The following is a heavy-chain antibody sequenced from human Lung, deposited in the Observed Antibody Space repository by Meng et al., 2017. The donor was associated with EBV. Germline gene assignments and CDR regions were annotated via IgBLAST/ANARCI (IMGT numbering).Heavy chain of an antibody. V-gene: IGHV1-2*06. CDR3: SRSMGSGGLYVDY. CDR2: INPHSGGT. CDR1: VYTFTDYY. Sequence: HLLQSRSEGYYHLPSVTVTLNDSVYTFTDYYRHLVRPAPGQGLEWMGRINPHSGGTHYAQKFQGRVTMTRDTSITTAYIELSRLRSDDTAVYYCSRSMGSGGLYVDYWGQGTLVTVSS. J-gene: IGHJ4*02. D-gene: IGHD6-19*01.